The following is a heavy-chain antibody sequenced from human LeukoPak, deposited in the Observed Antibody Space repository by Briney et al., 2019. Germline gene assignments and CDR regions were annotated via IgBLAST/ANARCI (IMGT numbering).Heavy chain of an antibody. V-gene: IGHV1-69*13. J-gene: IGHJ4*02. D-gene: IGHD1-26*01. CDR3: ARAPPQLIVGVTKGEYYFDY. CDR1: GGTFSSYA. Sequence: SVKVSCKASGGTFSSYAISWVRQAPGQGLEWMGGIIPIFGTANYAQKFQGRVTITADESTSTAYMELSSLRSEDTAVYYCARAPPQLIVGVTKGEYYFDYWGQGTLVTVSS. CDR2: IIPIFGTA.